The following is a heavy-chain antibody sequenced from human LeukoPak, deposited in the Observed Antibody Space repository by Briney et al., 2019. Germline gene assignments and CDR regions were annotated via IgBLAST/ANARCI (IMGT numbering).Heavy chain of an antibody. CDR1: GFTFSNYG. CDR3: ARDQDVAAAGTWGSIDY. J-gene: IGHJ4*02. V-gene: IGHV3-30*03. Sequence: PGGSLRLSCAASGFTFSNYGIHWVRQAPGKGLEWVAVISYDATNKYYRDSVKGRFTISRDNSKNTLYLQMNSLRVEDTAVNYCARDQDVAAAGTWGSIDYWGQGTLVTVSS. CDR2: ISYDATNK. D-gene: IGHD6-13*01.